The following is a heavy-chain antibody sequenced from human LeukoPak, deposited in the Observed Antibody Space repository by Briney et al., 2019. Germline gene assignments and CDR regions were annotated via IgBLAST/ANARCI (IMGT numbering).Heavy chain of an antibody. D-gene: IGHD3-10*01. Sequence: AASVKVSCKASGYTFTSYDINWVRQATGQGLEWMGWMNPNSGNTGYAQEFQGRVTITRNTSISTAYMELSSLRSEDTAVYYCARAPRITMVRGVIYWFDPWGQGTLVTVSS. J-gene: IGHJ5*02. CDR2: MNPNSGNT. CDR1: GYTFTSYD. CDR3: ARAPRITMVRGVIYWFDP. V-gene: IGHV1-8*03.